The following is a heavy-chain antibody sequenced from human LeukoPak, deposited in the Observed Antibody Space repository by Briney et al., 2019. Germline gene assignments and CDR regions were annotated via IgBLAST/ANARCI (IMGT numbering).Heavy chain of an antibody. D-gene: IGHD6-19*01. CDR2: ISYDGSNK. V-gene: IGHV3-30*18. CDR3: AKDRLRYSSGWYLPSGY. Sequence: PGGSLRLSCAASGFTFSSYGMHWVRQAPGKGLEWVAVISYDGSNKYYADSVKGRFTISRDNSKNTLYLQMNSLRAEDTAVYYCAKDRLRYSSGWYLPSGYWGQGTLVTVSS. J-gene: IGHJ4*02. CDR1: GFTFSSYG.